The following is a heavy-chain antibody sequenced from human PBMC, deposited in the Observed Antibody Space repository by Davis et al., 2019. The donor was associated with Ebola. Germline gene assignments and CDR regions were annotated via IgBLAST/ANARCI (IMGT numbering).Heavy chain of an antibody. J-gene: IGHJ2*01. CDR1: GGSISSGDYY. D-gene: IGHD6-6*01. V-gene: IGHV4-30-4*01. CDR3: VSSSPTYWYFDL. Sequence: MPSETLSLTCTVSGGSISSGDYYWSWIRQPPGKGLEWIGYIYYSGSTYYNPSLKSRVTISVDTSKNQFSLKLSSVTAADTDVYYCVSSSPTYWYFDLWGRGTLVTVSS. CDR2: IYYSGST.